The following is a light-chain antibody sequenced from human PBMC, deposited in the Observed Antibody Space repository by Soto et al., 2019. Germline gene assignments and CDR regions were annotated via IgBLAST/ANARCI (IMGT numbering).Light chain of an antibody. J-gene: IGKJ1*01. Sequence: QLTQSPSTLSASVGDRVTITCRASQSISSWLAWYQQKPGTAPKLLIYDASSLESGVPSRFSGSGAGTEFTLTISSLQPDDVATYYCQQYNSYSWTFGQGTKVDIK. V-gene: IGKV1-5*01. CDR2: DAS. CDR1: QSISSW. CDR3: QQYNSYSWT.